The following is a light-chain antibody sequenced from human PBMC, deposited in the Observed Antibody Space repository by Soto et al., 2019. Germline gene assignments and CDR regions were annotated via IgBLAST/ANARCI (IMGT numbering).Light chain of an antibody. V-gene: IGLV2-14*01. J-gene: IGLJ2*01. Sequence: QSALTQPASMSGSPGQSIIISCTGTSSDVGGYNFVSWYQQHPGKAPKLMIYDVTNRPSGVSNRFSGSKSGNTASLTISGLQAEDEADYYCSSYTSSSTLVVFGGGTKVTVL. CDR1: SSDVGGYNF. CDR2: DVT. CDR3: SSYTSSSTLVV.